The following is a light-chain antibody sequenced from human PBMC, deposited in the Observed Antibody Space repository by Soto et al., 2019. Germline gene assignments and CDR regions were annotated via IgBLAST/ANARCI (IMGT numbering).Light chain of an antibody. CDR2: GAS. V-gene: IGKV3-15*01. J-gene: IGKJ1*01. Sequence: EIVMTQSPATLSVSPGERATLSCRASHSLSFNLAWYQQKPGQAPRLLLYGASTRATGIPARFSGSGSGTAFTLTISSLQSEDFAVYYCQQYYRWPQTFGQGTKVDIK. CDR1: HSLSFN. CDR3: QQYYRWPQT.